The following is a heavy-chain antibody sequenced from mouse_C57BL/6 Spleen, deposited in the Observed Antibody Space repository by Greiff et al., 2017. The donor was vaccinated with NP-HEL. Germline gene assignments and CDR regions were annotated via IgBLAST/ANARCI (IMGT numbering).Heavy chain of an antibody. J-gene: IGHJ1*03. V-gene: IGHV1-52*01. CDR1: GYTFTSYW. CDR3: ERDGYYGSSPYWYFDV. D-gene: IGHD1-1*01. Sequence: QVQLQQPGAELVRPGSSVKLSCKASGYTFTSYWMHWVKQRPIQGLEWIGNIDPSDSETHYNQKFKDKATLTVDKSSSTAYMQLSSLTSEDSAVYYCERDGYYGSSPYWYFDVWGTGTTVTVSS. CDR2: IDPSDSET.